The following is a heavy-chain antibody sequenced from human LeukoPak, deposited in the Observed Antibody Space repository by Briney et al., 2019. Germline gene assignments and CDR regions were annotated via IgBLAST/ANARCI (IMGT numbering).Heavy chain of an antibody. J-gene: IGHJ4*02. D-gene: IGHD6-19*01. Sequence: GGSLRLSCTASGFTFSSYAMYWVRQAPGKGLEWVSGIFGSGGSEHYADSVKGRFTISRDNSKNTVYLQMNSLRAEDTAVYYCGKTTTGYSSGRYPAWPVDYWGQGTLVTVSS. CDR2: IFGSGGSE. V-gene: IGHV3-23*01. CDR1: GFTFSSYA. CDR3: GKTTTGYSSGRYPAWPVDY.